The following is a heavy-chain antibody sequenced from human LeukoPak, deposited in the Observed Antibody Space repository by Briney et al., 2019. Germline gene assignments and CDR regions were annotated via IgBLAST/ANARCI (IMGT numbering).Heavy chain of an antibody. D-gene: IGHD6-13*01. CDR3: ASGPGIAAAGTGY. Sequence: GGSLRLSCAASGFTFSSYSMNWVRQAPGKGLEWVSYISSSSTIYYADSVKGRFTISRDNAKNSLYLQMNSLRAEDTAVYYCASGPGIAAAGTGYWGQGTLVTVSS. CDR1: GFTFSSYS. CDR2: ISSSSTI. V-gene: IGHV3-48*04. J-gene: IGHJ4*02.